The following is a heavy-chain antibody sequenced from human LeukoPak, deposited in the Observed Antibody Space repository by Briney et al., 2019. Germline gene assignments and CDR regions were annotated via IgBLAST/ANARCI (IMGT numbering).Heavy chain of an antibody. Sequence: PSETLSLTCSVSGGSISSSSYYWGWIRQPPGKGLEWIGTIYYSGRTYYNPSLKSRVTISVDTSKNQFSLRLSSVTAADTAVYYCARGRLARGHYFDYWGQGTLVTVSS. CDR2: IYYSGRT. CDR1: GGSISSSSYY. CDR3: ARGRLARGHYFDY. V-gene: IGHV4-39*07. J-gene: IGHJ4*02. D-gene: IGHD3-10*01.